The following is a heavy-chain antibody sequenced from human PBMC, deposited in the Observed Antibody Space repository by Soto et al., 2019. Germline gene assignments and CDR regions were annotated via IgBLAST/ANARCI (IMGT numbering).Heavy chain of an antibody. D-gene: IGHD4-17*01. CDR1: GGSFSGYY. Sequence: SETLSLTCAVYGGSFSGYYWSWIRQPPGKGLEWIGEINHSVSTNYNPSLKSRVTISVDTSKNQFSPKLTSVTAADTAVYYCAGHLRYLDYWGQGTLVTFSS. CDR2: INHSVST. V-gene: IGHV4-34*01. CDR3: AGHLRYLDY. J-gene: IGHJ4*02.